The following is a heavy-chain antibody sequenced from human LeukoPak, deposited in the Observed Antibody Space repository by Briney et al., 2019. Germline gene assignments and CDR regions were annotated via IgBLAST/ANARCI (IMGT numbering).Heavy chain of an antibody. CDR2: IYDSGST. J-gene: IGHJ4*02. CDR1: GGSIRSSYYY. D-gene: IGHD5-12*01. V-gene: IGHV4-39*01. Sequence: PSETLSLTCTVSGGSIRSSYYYWGWIRQPPGKGLEWIGSIYDSGSTYYNPSLKNRVTISVDTSKNQFSLKLNSVTAADTAVYYCARLPDQVAHGSFDYWGQGTLVTVSS. CDR3: ARLPDQVAHGSFDY.